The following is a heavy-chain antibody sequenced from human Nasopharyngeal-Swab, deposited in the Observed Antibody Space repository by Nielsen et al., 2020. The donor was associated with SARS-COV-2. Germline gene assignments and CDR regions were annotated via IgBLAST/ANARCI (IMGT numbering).Heavy chain of an antibody. CDR3: ASSPFITVMERALDH. CDR1: GFTFSSYS. D-gene: IGHD3-22*01. CDR2: ISSSGSTT. V-gene: IGHV3-48*04. Sequence: GGSLRLSCAASGFTFSSYSMNWVRQAPGKGLEWVSSISSSGSTTYYADSVKGRFTISRDNTKNSLFLQMNSLSAEDTAVYYCASSPFITVMERALDHWGQGTLVTVSS. J-gene: IGHJ4*02.